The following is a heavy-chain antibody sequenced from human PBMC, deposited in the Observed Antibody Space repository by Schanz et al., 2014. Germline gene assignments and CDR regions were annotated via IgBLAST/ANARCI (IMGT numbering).Heavy chain of an antibody. CDR2: IYYSGTT. CDR3: ARHGGIPYYPMDV. V-gene: IGHV4-39*01. D-gene: IGHD3-16*01. J-gene: IGHJ6*02. CDR1: GGSISSSTYW. Sequence: QLQLQESGPGLVKPSETLSLTCTVSGGSISSSTYWWGWIRQPPGKGLEWIGGIYYSGTTYYNPSRKRRLPMSVDTSKNQFSLRLSSVTAADTAVYYCARHGGIPYYPMDVWGQGTTVTVSS.